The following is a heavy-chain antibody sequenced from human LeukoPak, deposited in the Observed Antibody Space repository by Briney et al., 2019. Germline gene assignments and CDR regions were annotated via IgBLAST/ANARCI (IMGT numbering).Heavy chain of an antibody. CDR2: IYYSGST. CDR3: AREGYCSGTSCYNFNY. D-gene: IGHD2-2*02. V-gene: IGHV4-59*12. CDR1: GGSISSYY. J-gene: IGHJ4*02. Sequence: SETRSLTCTVSGGSISSYYWSWIRQPPGKGLEWIGYIYYSGSTNYNPSLKSRVTISVDTSKNQFSRKLTSVTAADTAVYYCAREGYCSGTSCYNFNYWGQGTLVTVSS.